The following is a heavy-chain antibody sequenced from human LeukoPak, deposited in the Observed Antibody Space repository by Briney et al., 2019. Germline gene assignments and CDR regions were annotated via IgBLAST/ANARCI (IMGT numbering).Heavy chain of an antibody. D-gene: IGHD6-19*01. CDR1: GFTFSSYA. CDR3: AKEISSGWANDY. Sequence: HPGGSLRLSCAAPGFTFSSYAMSWVRQAPGKGLEWVSAISGSGGSTYYADSVKGRFTISRDNSKNTLYLQMNSLRGEDTAVYYCAKEISSGWANDYWGQGTLVTVSS. V-gene: IGHV3-23*01. CDR2: ISGSGGST. J-gene: IGHJ4*02.